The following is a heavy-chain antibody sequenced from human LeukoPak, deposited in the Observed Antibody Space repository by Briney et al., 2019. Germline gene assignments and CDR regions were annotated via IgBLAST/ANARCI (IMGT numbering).Heavy chain of an antibody. CDR3: AREDWGSGWYWDY. V-gene: IGHV4-4*02. Sequence: SETLSLTCAVSGVSISSSNWCSCVRHPPGRGLEGFAETCSSGSTYYNPSLKSRVTISVDKSKNQFSLKLSSVTAADTAVYYCAREDWGSGWYWDYWCQGTRVTVSS. D-gene: IGHD6-19*01. CDR2: TCSSGST. J-gene: IGHJ4*02. CDR1: GVSISSSNW.